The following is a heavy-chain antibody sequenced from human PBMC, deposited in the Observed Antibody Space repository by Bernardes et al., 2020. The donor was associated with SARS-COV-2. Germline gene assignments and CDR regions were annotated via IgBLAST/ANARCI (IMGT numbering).Heavy chain of an antibody. J-gene: IGHJ4*02. CDR3: ARPGRPGAYYFEN. CDR1: GPTSGGSW. D-gene: IGHD1-26*01. CDR2: ISSDGSST. Sequence: GGSLGPSCPASGPTSGGSWITGFRQPQGKGRVWFYLISSDGSSTTYADSVKGRFTISRDNARNTLYLQLNSLRDEDMAVYYCARPGRPGAYYFENWGQGTLVTVSS. V-gene: IGHV3-74*01.